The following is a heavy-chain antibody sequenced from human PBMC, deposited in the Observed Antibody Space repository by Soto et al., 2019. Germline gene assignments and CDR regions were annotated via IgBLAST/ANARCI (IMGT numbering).Heavy chain of an antibody. Sequence: HLVQSGPEVKRPGASITVSCKTSGDTFANFGLSWVRQAPGQGLEWMVWIATYNNNKNYAQKLQCRLTLTTDTSTSTAYMELESLGYDDTAVYYCARVVRGVVNWFAPWGQGTLVTVSS. D-gene: IGHD3-10*01. CDR2: IATYNNNK. CDR1: GDTFANFG. CDR3: ARVVRGVVNWFAP. J-gene: IGHJ5*02. V-gene: IGHV1-18*01.